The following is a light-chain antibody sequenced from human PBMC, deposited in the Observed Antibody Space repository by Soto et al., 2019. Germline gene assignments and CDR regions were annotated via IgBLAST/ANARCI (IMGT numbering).Light chain of an antibody. CDR3: AAWDDSLNGVI. CDR2: TTN. CDR1: SSNIGSNT. V-gene: IGLV1-44*01. Sequence: LTQPPSASGTPGQRVTISCSGSSSNIGSNTVNWYHQLPGTAPKLLIYTTNQRPSGVPDRFSGSKSGTSASLAISGLQSEDEADYYCAAWDDSLNGVIFGGGTKVTVL. J-gene: IGLJ2*01.